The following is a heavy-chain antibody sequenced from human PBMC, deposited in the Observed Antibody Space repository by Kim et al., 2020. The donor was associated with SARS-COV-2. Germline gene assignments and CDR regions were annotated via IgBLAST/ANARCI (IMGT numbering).Heavy chain of an antibody. CDR1: GGSFSGYY. J-gene: IGHJ6*02. CDR3: AREHRTKYVVLYDYGLDV. D-gene: IGHD2-21*01. V-gene: IGHV4-34*01. Sequence: SETLSLTCAVYGGSFSGYYWTWIRQPPGKGLEWIGEINHSGITNYKWSLESRVTISVDRSKNQFSLSLTSVTAADTAVYYCAREHRTKYVVLYDYGLDVWGQGTTVTVS. CDR2: INHSGIT.